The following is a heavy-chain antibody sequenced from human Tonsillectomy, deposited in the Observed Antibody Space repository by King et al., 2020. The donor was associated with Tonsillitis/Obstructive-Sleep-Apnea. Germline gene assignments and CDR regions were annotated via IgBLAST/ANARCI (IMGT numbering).Heavy chain of an antibody. CDR3: AREDGYCSGGSCYSKAFDI. Sequence: QLVQSGGGVVQPGRSLRLSCAASLFTFSSYAMHWVRQVPGKGLEWVAVISYDGGNKYYADSVKGRFTISRDNSKNTLYLQMNSLRAEDTAVYYCAREDGYCSGGSCYSKAFDIWGQGTMVTVSS. D-gene: IGHD2-15*01. J-gene: IGHJ3*02. CDR2: ISYDGGNK. CDR1: LFTFSSYA. V-gene: IGHV3-30*01.